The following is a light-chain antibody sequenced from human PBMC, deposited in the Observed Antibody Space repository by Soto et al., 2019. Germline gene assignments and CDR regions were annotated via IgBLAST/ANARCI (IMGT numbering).Light chain of an antibody. CDR3: QKLHNFPLT. J-gene: IGKJ5*01. CDR2: AAS. CDR1: QGISSS. Sequence: DIQMTQSPSTLSGSVGDRVTITCRASQGISSSLAWYQQKPGEAPRLLIYAASTLQSGVPSRFGGSGYGTEFTLTISSLQPDDFASYYCQKLHNFPLTFGQGTRLEIK. V-gene: IGKV1-9*01.